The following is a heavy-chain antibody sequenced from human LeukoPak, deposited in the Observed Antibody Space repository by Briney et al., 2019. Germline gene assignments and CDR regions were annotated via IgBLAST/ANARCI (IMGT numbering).Heavy chain of an antibody. Sequence: GGSLRLSCAASGFTFSTHWMSWFRQAPGKGLEWLGNIKEDGSEKYYLDSVRGRFTISRDNAKNSLYLQMNSLRAEDSALYYCARDYVWGSHEPDYWGQGTLVTVSS. J-gene: IGHJ4*02. CDR1: GFTFSTHW. CDR3: ARDYVWGSHEPDY. V-gene: IGHV3-7*01. D-gene: IGHD3-16*01. CDR2: IKEDGSEK.